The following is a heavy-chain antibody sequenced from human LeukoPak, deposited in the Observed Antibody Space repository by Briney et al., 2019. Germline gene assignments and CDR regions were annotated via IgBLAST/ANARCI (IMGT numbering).Heavy chain of an antibody. D-gene: IGHD3-3*01. CDR1: GFTFSSYA. CDR2: ISYDGSNK. Sequence: GGSLRLSCAASGFTFSSYAMHWVRQAPGKGLEWVAVISYDGSNKYYADSVKGRFTISRDNSKNTLYLQMNSLRAEDTAVYYCARLGYYDFWSGYFGAFDIWGQGTMVTVSS. CDR3: ARLGYYDFWSGYFGAFDI. J-gene: IGHJ3*02. V-gene: IGHV3-30-3*01.